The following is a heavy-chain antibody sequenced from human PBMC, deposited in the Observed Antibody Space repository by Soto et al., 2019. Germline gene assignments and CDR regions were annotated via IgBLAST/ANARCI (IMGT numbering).Heavy chain of an antibody. CDR3: GRGGFSTNWRFDY. D-gene: IGHD6-13*01. CDR1: GFTFSDYA. Sequence: QVQLVESGGGVVQPGRSLRLSCAASGFTFSDYAMHWVRQAPGKGLEWVACIWFDGDTKYYADSVKGRFTISRDNSKNTVYLQKNSIRAEDAALYHCGRGGFSTNWRFDYWGQGTLVAVSS. CDR2: IWFDGDTK. V-gene: IGHV3-33*01. J-gene: IGHJ4*02.